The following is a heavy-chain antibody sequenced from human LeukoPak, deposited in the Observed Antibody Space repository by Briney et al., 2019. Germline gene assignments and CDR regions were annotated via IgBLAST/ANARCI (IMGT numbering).Heavy chain of an antibody. D-gene: IGHD6-13*01. V-gene: IGHV4-39*01. Sequence: SETLSLTCTVSGGSISNSNYYWGWIRQPPGKGLEWIASIYYSGSTYSNPSLKSRVTISVDTSKNQFSLKLSSVTAADTAVYFCARTAVEQQLAYFDYWGQGTLVTVSS. CDR2: IYYSGST. CDR3: ARTAVEQQLAYFDY. CDR1: GGSISNSNYY. J-gene: IGHJ4*02.